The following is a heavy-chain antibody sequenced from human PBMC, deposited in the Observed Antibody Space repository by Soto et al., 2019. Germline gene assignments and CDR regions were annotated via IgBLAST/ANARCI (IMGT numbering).Heavy chain of an antibody. J-gene: IGHJ6*02. CDR1: GFSFDNFA. CDR2: ISARSSTT. CDR3: GKVFYDSGTTFFGVDV. Sequence: EVQLLESGGGLVQPGGSLRLSCVGSGFSFDNFAMRWVRQAPGKGLEWVSSISARSSTTYYAGSVKGRFTISRDNSKNTLYLQMNSLTAEDTAIYYCGKVFYDSGTTFFGVDVWGQGTTVTVSS. D-gene: IGHD3-10*01. V-gene: IGHV3-23*01.